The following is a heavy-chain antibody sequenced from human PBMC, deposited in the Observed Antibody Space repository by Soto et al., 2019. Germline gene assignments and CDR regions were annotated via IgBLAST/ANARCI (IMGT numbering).Heavy chain of an antibody. V-gene: IGHV4-39*01. D-gene: IGHD1-26*01. CDR1: GGSISSSSYY. J-gene: IGHJ6*02. CDR3: ARQRGATPFYYYYGMDV. Sequence: SETLSLTCTVSGGSISSSSYYWGWIRQPPGKGLEWIGSIYYSGSTYYNPSLKSRVTISVDTSKNQFSLKLSSVTAADTAVYYXARQRGATPFYYYYGMDVWGEGTTVTVS. CDR2: IYYSGST.